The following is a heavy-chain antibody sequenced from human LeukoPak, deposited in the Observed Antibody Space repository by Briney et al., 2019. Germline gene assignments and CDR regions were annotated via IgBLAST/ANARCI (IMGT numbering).Heavy chain of an antibody. CDR2: ISGSGGST. D-gene: IGHD2-15*01. J-gene: IGHJ3*02. Sequence: QSGGSLRLSCAASGFTFSSYAMSWVRQAPGKGLEWVSAISGSGGSTYYADSVKDRFTISRDNSKNTLYLQMNSLRAEDTAVYYCARRSYIPSYCSGGSCYARKDAFDIWGQGTMVTVSS. CDR1: GFTFSSYA. V-gene: IGHV3-23*01. CDR3: ARRSYIPSYCSGGSCYARKDAFDI.